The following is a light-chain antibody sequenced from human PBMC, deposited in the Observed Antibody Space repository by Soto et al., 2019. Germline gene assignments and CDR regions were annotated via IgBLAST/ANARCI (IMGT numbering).Light chain of an antibody. CDR2: EGS. V-gene: IGLV2-23*01. J-gene: IGLJ1*01. Sequence: QSVLTQPASVSGSPGQSITISCTGTSSDVGSYNLVSWYQQHPGKAPKLMIYEGSKRPSGVSNRFSGSKSGNTASLTISGLQAEDEADYYGCSYARSSTYVFGTGTKLTVL. CDR3: CSYARSSTYV. CDR1: SSDVGSYNL.